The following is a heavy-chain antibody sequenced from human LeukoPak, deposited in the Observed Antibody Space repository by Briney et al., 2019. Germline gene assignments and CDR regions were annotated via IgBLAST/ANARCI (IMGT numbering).Heavy chain of an antibody. CDR2: ISGGGATR. J-gene: IGHJ4*02. Sequence: GGSLRLSCAASGFTFNTYEMNWVRQAPGKGLEWVSYISGGGATRYYADSVKGRFTISRDNAKNSLYLQMNSLRAEDTAVYYCARGRVYNGYDPFDYWGQGTLVTVSS. CDR3: ARGRVYNGYDPFDY. D-gene: IGHD5-12*01. V-gene: IGHV3-48*03. CDR1: GFTFNTYE.